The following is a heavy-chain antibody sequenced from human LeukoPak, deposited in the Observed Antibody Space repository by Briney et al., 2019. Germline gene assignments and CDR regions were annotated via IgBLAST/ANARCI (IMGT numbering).Heavy chain of an antibody. CDR2: IWYDGSNK. Sequence: GGSLRLSCAASGFTFSSYAMSWVSQAPGKGLEWVALIWYDGSNKYYADSVKGRFTISRDNSKNTLYLQMNSLRAEDTSVYYCAGSYYNVFDYWGQGTLVTVSS. V-gene: IGHV3-33*08. D-gene: IGHD3-10*01. CDR1: GFTFSSYA. J-gene: IGHJ4*02. CDR3: AGSYYNVFDY.